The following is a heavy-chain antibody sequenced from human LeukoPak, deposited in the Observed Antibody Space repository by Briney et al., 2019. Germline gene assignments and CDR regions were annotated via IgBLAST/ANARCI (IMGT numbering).Heavy chain of an antibody. CDR3: TRGSSGRRDN. CDR2: MNPNSGNT. V-gene: IGHV1-8*01. Sequence: ASVKVPCKASGYTFTSCDINWVRQATGQGLEWMGWMNPNSGNTGYGQSFQGRITMTGDISIGTAYMELSNLTSEDTAIYYCTRGSSGRRDNWGQGTLVTVSS. D-gene: IGHD6-19*01. J-gene: IGHJ4*02. CDR1: GYTFTSCD.